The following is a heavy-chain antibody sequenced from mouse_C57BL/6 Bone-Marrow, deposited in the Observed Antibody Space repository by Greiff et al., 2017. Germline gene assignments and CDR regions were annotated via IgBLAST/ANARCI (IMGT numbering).Heavy chain of an antibody. J-gene: IGHJ2*01. CDR1: GYTFTSYT. V-gene: IGHV1-4*01. CDR3: ARAGNYYGSSYHYFDY. Sequence: QVQLQQPGAELVRPGASVKMSCKASGYTFTSYTMHWVKQRPGQGLEWIGYIYPSSGCTNYNQTFKDKATLTVAKSSSTAYMQLSSLTSEDSAVYYCARAGNYYGSSYHYFDYWGQGTTLTVSS. CDR2: IYPSSGCT. D-gene: IGHD1-1*01.